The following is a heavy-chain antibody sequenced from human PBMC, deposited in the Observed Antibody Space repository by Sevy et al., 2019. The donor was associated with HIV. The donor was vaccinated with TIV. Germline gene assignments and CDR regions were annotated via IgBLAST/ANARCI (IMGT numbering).Heavy chain of an antibody. D-gene: IGHD3-9*01. Sequence: SETLSLTCTVSDGSISSSTYSWGWIRQPPGKGLEWIGTIYYRGSTNYNPSLKSRVTISVDTSKNQFSLKLSSVTAADTAVYYCARSSSDVLTAYWGQGTLVTVSS. CDR2: IYYRGST. V-gene: IGHV4-39*01. CDR3: ARSSSDVLTAY. CDR1: DGSISSSTYS. J-gene: IGHJ4*02.